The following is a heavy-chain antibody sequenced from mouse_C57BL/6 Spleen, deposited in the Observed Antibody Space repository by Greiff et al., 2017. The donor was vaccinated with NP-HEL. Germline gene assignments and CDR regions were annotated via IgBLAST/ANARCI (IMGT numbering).Heavy chain of an antibody. Sequence: EVQLQESGPGLVKPSQSLSLTCSVTGYSITSGYYWNWIRQFPGNKLEWMGYISYDGSNNYNPSLKNRISITRDTSKNQFFLKLNSVTTEDTATYYCARFYDGYYVGWFAYWGQGTLVTVSA. CDR3: ARFYDGYYVGWFAY. CDR1: GYSITSGYY. J-gene: IGHJ3*01. V-gene: IGHV3-6*01. D-gene: IGHD2-3*01. CDR2: ISYDGSN.